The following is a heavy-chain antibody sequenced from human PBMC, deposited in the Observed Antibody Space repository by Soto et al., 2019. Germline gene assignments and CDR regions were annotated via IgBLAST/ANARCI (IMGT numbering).Heavy chain of an antibody. CDR3: ARHVTNGGPSPDNYFDY. CDR2: IYYSGST. J-gene: IGHJ4*02. CDR1: GGSISSYY. D-gene: IGHD2-8*01. V-gene: IGHV4-59*08. Sequence: SETLSLTCTVSGGSISSYYWSWIRQPPGKGLEWIGYIYYSGSTNYNPSLKSRVTISVDTSKNQFSLKLSSVTAADTAVYYCARHVTNGGPSPDNYFDYWGQGTLVTVSS.